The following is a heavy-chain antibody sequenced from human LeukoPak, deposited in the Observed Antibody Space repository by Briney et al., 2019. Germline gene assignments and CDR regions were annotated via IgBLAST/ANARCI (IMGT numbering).Heavy chain of an antibody. CDR1: GGSISIYY. J-gene: IGHJ5*02. CDR3: TSEGSKEWELPSGVWFDP. CDR2: IYTSGST. Sequence: SETLSLTCTVSGGSISIYYWSWIRQPAGKGLEWIGRIYTSGSTNYNPSLKSRVTMSVDTYKNQFSLKLSSVTAADTAVYYCTSEGSKEWELPSGVWFDPWGQGTLVTVSS. V-gene: IGHV4-4*07. D-gene: IGHD1-26*01.